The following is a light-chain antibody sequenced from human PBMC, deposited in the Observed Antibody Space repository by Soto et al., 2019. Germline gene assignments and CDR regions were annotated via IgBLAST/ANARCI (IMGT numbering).Light chain of an antibody. J-gene: IGKJ1*01. CDR3: QHYITSLTT. V-gene: IGKV3-20*01. Sequence: EIVLTQSPGTLSLSPGERSTLSGRASQSVSSSYLAWYQQKPGQAPRLLIYGASRRATGIPDRFIGSGSGTDFTLTISRLGPEDFAVYYCQHYITSLTTFGQGTKVDIK. CDR1: QSVSSSY. CDR2: GAS.